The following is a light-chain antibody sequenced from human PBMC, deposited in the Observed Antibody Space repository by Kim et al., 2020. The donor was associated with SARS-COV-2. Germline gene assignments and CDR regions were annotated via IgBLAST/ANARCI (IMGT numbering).Light chain of an antibody. J-gene: IGKJ2*01. CDR2: WAS. Sequence: IAVIQSPDSLAVSLGERATINCRSSQSVLDTSNNQIYLAWYQQKPGQPPKLLISWASIRESGVPDRISGSGSGTDFTLTISSVQAEDVALYYCQQYYSSPFAFGQGTNLEI. CDR3: QQYYSSPFA. CDR1: QSVLDTSNNQIY. V-gene: IGKV4-1*01.